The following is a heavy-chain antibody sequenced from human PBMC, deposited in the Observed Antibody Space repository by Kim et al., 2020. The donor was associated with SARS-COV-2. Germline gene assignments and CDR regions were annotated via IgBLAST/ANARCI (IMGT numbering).Heavy chain of an antibody. CDR3: TRRHMVGYFDY. Sequence: TEYAASVKGRFTISREDSKSIAYLQMNSLKTEDTAVYYCTRRHMVGYFDYWGQGTLVTVSS. CDR2: T. V-gene: IGHV3-49*02. J-gene: IGHJ4*02. D-gene: IGHD2-15*01.